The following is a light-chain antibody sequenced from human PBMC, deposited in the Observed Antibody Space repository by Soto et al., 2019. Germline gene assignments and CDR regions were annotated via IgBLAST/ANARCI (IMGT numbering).Light chain of an antibody. V-gene: IGLV2-14*01. Sequence: QSALTQPASVSGSLGQSITISCTGTSSDIGGHNYVSWYQLHPGKAPKVLIFEVIKRPSGVSTRFSGSKSGNMASLTISGLGPEDEGDYYCSSFTSTSTVILGGGTKLTVL. CDR2: EVI. CDR1: SSDIGGHNY. CDR3: SSFTSTSTVI. J-gene: IGLJ2*01.